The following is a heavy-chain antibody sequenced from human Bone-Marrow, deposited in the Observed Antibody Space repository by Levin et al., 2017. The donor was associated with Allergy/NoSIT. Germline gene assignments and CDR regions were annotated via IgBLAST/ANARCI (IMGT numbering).Heavy chain of an antibody. CDR3: ARASFHYGDYFDY. D-gene: IGHD4-17*01. CDR1: GGTFSSYA. J-gene: IGHJ4*02. Sequence: KISCKASGGTFSSYAISWVRQAPGQGLEWMGGIIPIFGTANYAQKFQGRVTITADKSTSTAYMELSSLRSEDTAVYYCARASFHYGDYFDYWGQGTLVTVSS. CDR2: IIPIFGTA. V-gene: IGHV1-69*06.